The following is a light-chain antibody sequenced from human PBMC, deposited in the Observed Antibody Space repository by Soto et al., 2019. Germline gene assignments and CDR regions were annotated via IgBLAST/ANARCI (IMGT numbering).Light chain of an antibody. CDR1: SSDVGGYNY. CDR2: EVS. Sequence: QSALTQPPSASGSPGQSVTISCTGTSSDVGGYNYVSWYQQHPGKAPKLMIYEVSNRPSGVSFRFSGSKSGNTASLTISGLQAEDEADYFCSSYTTSTTWLFGGGTKLTVL. CDR3: SSYTTSTTWL. V-gene: IGLV2-14*01. J-gene: IGLJ3*02.